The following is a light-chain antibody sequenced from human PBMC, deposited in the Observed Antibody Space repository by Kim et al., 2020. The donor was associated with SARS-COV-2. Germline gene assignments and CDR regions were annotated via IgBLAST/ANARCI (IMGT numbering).Light chain of an antibody. CDR3: TSYTSSSTV. V-gene: IGLV2-14*04. J-gene: IGLJ1*01. CDR1: SSDVDGYNY. Sequence: PGQSITISCIGTSSDVDGYNYVSWYQQHPGKAPKLMIYDVSKRPSGVSNRFSGSKSGNTASLTISGLQAEDEADYYCTSYTSSSTVFGTGTKVTVL. CDR2: DVS.